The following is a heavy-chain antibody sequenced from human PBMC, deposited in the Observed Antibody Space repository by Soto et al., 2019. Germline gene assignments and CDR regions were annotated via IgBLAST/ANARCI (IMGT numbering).Heavy chain of an antibody. CDR2: ISRTVGST. Sequence: EVKLLESGGGLVQPGGSLRLSCAASGFTFSNHAMSWVRQAPGKGLEWVSGISRTVGSTYYTDSVKGRFTISRDMSKNALYVQMITLCTEDTAVYYCAKDGGPHGPSDWYFALWGRGTLVTVSS. CDR1: GFTFSNHA. V-gene: IGHV3-23*01. D-gene: IGHD2-15*01. CDR3: AKDGGPHGPSDWYFAL. J-gene: IGHJ2*01.